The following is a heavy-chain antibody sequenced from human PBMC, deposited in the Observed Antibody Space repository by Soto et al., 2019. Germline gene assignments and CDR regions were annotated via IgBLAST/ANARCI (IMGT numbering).Heavy chain of an antibody. V-gene: IGHV4-31*03. J-gene: IGHJ5*02. D-gene: IGHD2-8*01. Sequence: SDTLSLTCSVSGGSVNSGNYYWTCIRQRPEKGLEWIGHIFNSGNAYYNPSLKRRASISADTSKNQFSLRLTSVTAADAAVYFCARDGCPNVRAAMRWLDPWGQGTLVTVSS. CDR1: GGSVNSGNYY. CDR3: ARDGCPNVRAAMRWLDP. CDR2: IFNSGNA.